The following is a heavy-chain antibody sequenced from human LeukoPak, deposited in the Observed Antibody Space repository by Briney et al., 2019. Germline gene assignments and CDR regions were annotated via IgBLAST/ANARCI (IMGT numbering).Heavy chain of an antibody. J-gene: IGHJ4*02. V-gene: IGHV4-61*03. D-gene: IGHD3-22*01. CDR1: GGSVSSAGYY. CDR2: IYYSGST. Sequence: SETLSLTCTVSGGSVSSAGYYWSWIRQPPGKGLEWIGYIYYSGSTNYNPSLRSRVTISVDTSKKHFSLKLSSVTTADTAVYYCAREPAYYYDSSGYDTDYWGQGTLVTVSS. CDR3: AREPAYYYDSSGYDTDY.